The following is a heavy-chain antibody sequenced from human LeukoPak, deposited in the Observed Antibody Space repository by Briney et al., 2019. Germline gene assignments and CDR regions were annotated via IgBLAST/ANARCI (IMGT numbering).Heavy chain of an antibody. CDR2: INWNGGST. CDR1: GFTFDDYG. V-gene: IGHV3-20*04. CDR3: ATDSYVSGSYYRLFY. J-gene: IGHJ4*02. D-gene: IGHD3-10*01. Sequence: PGGSLRLSCAASGFTFDDYGMSWVRQAPGKGLEWVSGINWNGGSTFYADSVKGRFTISRDNAKNTLYLQMNNLRAEDTAIYYCATDSYVSGSYYRLFYWGQGTLVTVSS.